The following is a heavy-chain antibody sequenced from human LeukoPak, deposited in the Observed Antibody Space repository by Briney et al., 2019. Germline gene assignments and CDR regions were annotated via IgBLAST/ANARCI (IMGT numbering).Heavy chain of an antibody. CDR3: ARDLLGATTFDY. J-gene: IGHJ4*02. CDR1: GGSISSGSYY. CDR2: IYTSGST. Sequence: SETLSLTCTVSGGSISSGSYYWSWIRQPAGKGLEWIGRIYTSGSTNYNPSLKSRVTISVDTSKNQFSLKLSSVTAADTAVYYCARDLLGATTFDYWGQGTLVTVSS. D-gene: IGHD1-26*01. V-gene: IGHV4-61*02.